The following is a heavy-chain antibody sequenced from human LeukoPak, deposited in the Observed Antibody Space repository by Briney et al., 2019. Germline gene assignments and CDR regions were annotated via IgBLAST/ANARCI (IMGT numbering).Heavy chain of an antibody. V-gene: IGHV3-48*03. Sequence: GGSLRLSCAASGFTFSSYEMNWVRQAPGKGLEWVSYISRSGSTIYYADSVKGRFTISRDNAKNSLYLQMNSLRSEDTAVYYCARRVIVVGLDYWGQGTLVTVSS. J-gene: IGHJ4*02. D-gene: IGHD3-22*01. CDR2: ISRSGSTI. CDR3: ARRVIVVGLDY. CDR1: GFTFSSYE.